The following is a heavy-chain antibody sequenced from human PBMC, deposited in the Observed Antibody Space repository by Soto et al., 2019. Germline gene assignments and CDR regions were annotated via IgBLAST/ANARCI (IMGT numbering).Heavy chain of an antibody. CDR1: GYTFTSYG. D-gene: IGHD2-2*01. CDR2: ISAYNGKT. CDR3: ARYPDIALVPAAWKKWFDP. Sequence: QVQLVQSGAEVKKPGASVKVSCKASGYTFTSYGISWVRQAPGQGLEWMGWISAYNGKTNYAQKLQGRVTMTTDTCTSTAYMELRSVRCEDTAVYYCARYPDIALVPAAWKKWFDPWGEGPLVTV. V-gene: IGHV1-18*01. J-gene: IGHJ5*02.